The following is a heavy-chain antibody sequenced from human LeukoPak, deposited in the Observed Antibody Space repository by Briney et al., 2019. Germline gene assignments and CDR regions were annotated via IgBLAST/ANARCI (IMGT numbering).Heavy chain of an antibody. CDR1: GGSISSYY. D-gene: IGHD3-22*01. J-gene: IGHJ4*02. Sequence: SETLSLTCTVSGGSISSYYWSWIRQPPGKGLEWIGYIYYSGSTNYNPSLKSRVTISVDTSKNQFSLKLSSVTAADTAVYYCARQYYYDSSGYYAHEPDYWGQGTLVTVSS. CDR2: IYYSGST. CDR3: ARQYYYDSSGYYAHEPDY. V-gene: IGHV4-59*08.